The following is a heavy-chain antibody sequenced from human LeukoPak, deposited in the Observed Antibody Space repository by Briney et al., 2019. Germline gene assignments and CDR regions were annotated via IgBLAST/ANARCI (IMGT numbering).Heavy chain of an antibody. CDR1: GGSISSSSYY. D-gene: IGHD6-19*01. CDR2: IYYSGST. V-gene: IGHV4-39*07. Sequence: SETLSLTCTVSGGSISSSSYYWGWIRQPPGKGLEWIGSIYYSGSTYYNPSLKSRVTISVDTSKNQFSLKLSSVTAADTVVYYCAREGRVAVAGTVWFDPWGQGTLVTVSS. CDR3: AREGRVAVAGTVWFDP. J-gene: IGHJ5*02.